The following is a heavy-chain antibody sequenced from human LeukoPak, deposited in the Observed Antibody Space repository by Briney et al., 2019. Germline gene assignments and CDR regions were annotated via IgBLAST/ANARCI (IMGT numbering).Heavy chain of an antibody. CDR3: ARQNDYYYYMDV. D-gene: IGHD1-1*01. CDR2: IYYSGTT. J-gene: IGHJ6*03. V-gene: IGHV4-59*08. Sequence: SETLSLTCSVSGGSISGYYWSWIRQPPGKGLEWIAYIYYSGTTNYNPSLKSRVTISVDASNNQFSLRLSSVTVADTAVYYCARQNDYYYYMDVWGKGTTVTVSS. CDR1: GGSISGYY.